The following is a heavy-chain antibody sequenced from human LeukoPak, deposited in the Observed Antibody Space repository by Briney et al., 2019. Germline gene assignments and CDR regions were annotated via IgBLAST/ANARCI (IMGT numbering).Heavy chain of an antibody. Sequence: ASVKVSCKAFGYTFTSNYMHWVRQAPGQGPEGMGVISPSGGSTTYAQKFQGRVTLTRDMSTSTDYLELSSLRSEDTAVYYCARDNSVRDEAWWFNPWGHGTLVTVSS. CDR3: ARDNSVRDEAWWFNP. V-gene: IGHV1-46*01. J-gene: IGHJ5*02. CDR1: GYTFTSNY. CDR2: ISPSGGST. D-gene: IGHD5-24*01.